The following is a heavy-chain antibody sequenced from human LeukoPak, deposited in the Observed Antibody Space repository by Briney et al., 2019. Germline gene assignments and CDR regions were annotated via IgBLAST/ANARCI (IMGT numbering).Heavy chain of an antibody. CDR3: ARVSPWHYYYMDV. D-gene: IGHD3-16*01. J-gene: IGHJ6*03. V-gene: IGHV1-2*02. CDR1: GYTFTSYY. CDR2: INPNSGGT. Sequence: ASVKVSCKASGYTFTSYYMHWVRQAPGQGLEWMGWINPNSGGTNYAQKFQGRATMTRDTSISTAYMELSRLRSDDTAVYYCARVSPWHYYYMDVWGKGTTVTIPS.